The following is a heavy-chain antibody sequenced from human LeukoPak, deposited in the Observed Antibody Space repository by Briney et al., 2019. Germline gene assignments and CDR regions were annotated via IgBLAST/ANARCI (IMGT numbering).Heavy chain of an antibody. D-gene: IGHD3-10*01. Sequence: PGRSLRLSCAASGLTFSSYAMHWVRQAPGKGLEWVAVISYDGSNKYYADSVKGRFTISRDNSKNTLYLQMNSLRAEDTAVYYCAIGGGFDYWGQGTLVTVSS. J-gene: IGHJ4*02. CDR1: GLTFSSYA. CDR2: ISYDGSNK. CDR3: AIGGGFDY. V-gene: IGHV3-30-3*01.